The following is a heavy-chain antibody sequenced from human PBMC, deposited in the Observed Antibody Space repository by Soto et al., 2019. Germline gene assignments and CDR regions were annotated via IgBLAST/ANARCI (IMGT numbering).Heavy chain of an antibody. J-gene: IGHJ3*02. Sequence: QVQLQESGPGLVKPSETLSLTCTVSGGSISSYYWSWIRQPPGKGLEWIGYIYYSEGTKYNPSLKSRLTISVHTSRNQFSLRLSSGTAADTAVYYCARDGTMARGVDDAFDIWGQGTMVTVSS. V-gene: IGHV4-59*01. D-gene: IGHD3-10*01. CDR2: IYYSEGT. CDR1: GGSISSYY. CDR3: ARDGTMARGVDDAFDI.